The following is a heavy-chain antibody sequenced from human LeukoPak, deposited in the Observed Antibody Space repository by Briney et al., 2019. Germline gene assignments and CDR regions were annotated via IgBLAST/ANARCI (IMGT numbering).Heavy chain of an antibody. CDR2: ISYSGQTI. CDR3: ARDLNADSPNDSLNI. Sequence: PGGSLRLSCAASGFSVSDYYMSWIRQAPRKGLEWVSYISYSGQTIYYADSVKGRFSISRDNAKNSLYLQMNALIADDTAVYYCARDLNADSPNDSLNIWGQGTMVTVSS. V-gene: IGHV3-11*04. CDR1: GFSVSDYY. D-gene: IGHD4-17*01. J-gene: IGHJ3*02.